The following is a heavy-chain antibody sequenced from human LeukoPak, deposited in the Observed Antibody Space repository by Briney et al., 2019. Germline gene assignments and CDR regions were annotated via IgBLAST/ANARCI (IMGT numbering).Heavy chain of an antibody. CDR2: ISWNSGSI. D-gene: IGHD6-19*01. J-gene: IGHJ4*02. CDR1: GFTFDDYA. V-gene: IGHV3-9*01. CDR3: AKDMGSGWVFDY. Sequence: QPGRSLRLSCAASGFTFDDYAMHWVRQAPGKGLEWVSGISWNSGSIGCADSVKGRFTISRDNAKNSLYLQMNSLRAEDTALYYCAKDMGSGWVFDYWGQGTLVTVSS.